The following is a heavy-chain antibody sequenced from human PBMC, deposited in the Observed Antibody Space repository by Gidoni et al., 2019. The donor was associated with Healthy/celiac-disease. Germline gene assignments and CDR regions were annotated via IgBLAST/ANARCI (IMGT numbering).Heavy chain of an antibody. J-gene: IGHJ4*02. Sequence: QVQLVQSGAEVKKPGASVKVSCKADGYTFTGYYMHWVRQAPGQGLECMGWINPNSGGTNYAQKFQGRVTMTRDTSISTAYMELSRLRSDDTAVYYCAREPYYDILTGGDYWGQGTLVTVSS. V-gene: IGHV1-2*02. CDR3: AREPYYDILTGGDY. CDR2: INPNSGGT. CDR1: GYTFTGYY. D-gene: IGHD3-9*01.